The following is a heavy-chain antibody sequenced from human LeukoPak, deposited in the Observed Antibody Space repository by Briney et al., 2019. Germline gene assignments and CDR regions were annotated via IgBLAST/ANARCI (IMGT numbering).Heavy chain of an antibody. J-gene: IGHJ4*02. CDR1: GFTFDDYA. CDR2: ISWNSGSI. Sequence: GGSLRLSCAASGFTFDDYAMHWVRQAPGKGLEWVSGISWNSGSIGYADSVKGRFTISRDNAKNSLYLQMNSLRAEDTALYYCAKASSHSPYWSQGTLVTVSS. V-gene: IGHV3-9*01. D-gene: IGHD6-13*01. CDR3: AKASSHSPY.